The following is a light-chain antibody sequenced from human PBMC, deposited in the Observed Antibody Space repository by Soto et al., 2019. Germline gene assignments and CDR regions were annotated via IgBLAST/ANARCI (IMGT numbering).Light chain of an antibody. J-gene: IGKJ2*01. CDR3: QQYGTSPFT. CDR2: GSS. V-gene: IGKV3-20*01. Sequence: EVVLTQSPDTLSLSPGERATLSSRASQGVRSNYVAWSQQKPGQAPRILTHGSSSRATGVPDRFSGSGSGTSFTLVISRLEPEDFAVYYCQQYGTSPFTFGQGNKVEI. CDR1: QGVRSNY.